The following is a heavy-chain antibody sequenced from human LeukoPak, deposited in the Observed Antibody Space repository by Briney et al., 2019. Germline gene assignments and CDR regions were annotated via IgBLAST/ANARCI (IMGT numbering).Heavy chain of an antibody. J-gene: IGHJ4*02. Sequence: LSLTCTVSGGSISSYYWSWIRQPPGKGLEWVAVIWYDGSNKYYADSVKGRFTISRDNSKNTLYLQMNSLRAEDTAVYYCARDGAPAYGSGSYPVHFDYWGQGTLVTVSS. V-gene: IGHV3-33*08. CDR1: GGSISSYY. D-gene: IGHD3-10*01. CDR2: IWYDGSNK. CDR3: ARDGAPAYGSGSYPVHFDY.